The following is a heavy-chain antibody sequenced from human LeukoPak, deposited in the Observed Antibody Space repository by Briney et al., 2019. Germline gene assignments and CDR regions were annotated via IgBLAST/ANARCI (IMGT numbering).Heavy chain of an antibody. V-gene: IGHV1-69*13. CDR3: ARGLVSGWFDP. J-gene: IGHJ5*02. D-gene: IGHD3-22*01. CDR1: GGTFSRYA. CDR2: IIAIFGTT. Sequence: SVKVSCKAFGGTFSRYAINWVRQAPGQGLEWMGGIIAIFGTTNYAQKFQGRVTITADESTSTAYMELSSLRSEDTAVYYCARGLVSGWFDPWGQGTLVTVSS.